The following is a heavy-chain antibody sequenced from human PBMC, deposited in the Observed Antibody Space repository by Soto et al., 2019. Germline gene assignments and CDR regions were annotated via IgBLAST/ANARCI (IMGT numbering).Heavy chain of an antibody. CDR3: ARKQYGFDFWSAYDAFDI. J-gene: IGHJ3*02. V-gene: IGHV3-48*02. CDR1: GFTFSSYS. D-gene: IGHD3-3*01. CDR2: ISSSSSTI. Sequence: GGSLRLSCAASGFTFSSYSMNWVRQAPGKGLEWVSYISSSSSTIYYADSVKGRFTISRDNAKNSLYLQMNSLRDEDTAVYYCARKQYGFDFWSAYDAFDIWGQGTMVTVSS.